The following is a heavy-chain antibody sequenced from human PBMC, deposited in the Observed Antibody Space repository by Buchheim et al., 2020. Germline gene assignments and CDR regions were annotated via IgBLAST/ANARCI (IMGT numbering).Heavy chain of an antibody. CDR2: ILYNGNT. Sequence: QLQLQESGPGLLKPSETLSLTCSVSGDSITSRSHYWGWIRQPPGKGLEWVASILYNGNTYYSPSLKSRITVFADTSKNQFSLKLSSVTAADTAVYFCATQRRDGYNFWDYWGQGTL. D-gene: IGHD5-24*01. CDR1: GDSITSRSHY. J-gene: IGHJ4*02. V-gene: IGHV4-39*01. CDR3: ATQRRDGYNFWDY.